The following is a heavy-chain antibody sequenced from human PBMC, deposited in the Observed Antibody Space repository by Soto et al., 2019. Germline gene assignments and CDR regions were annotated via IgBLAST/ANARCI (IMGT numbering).Heavy chain of an antibody. V-gene: IGHV4-59*01. Sequence: SETLSLTCTVSGGSISSYYWSWIRQPPGKGLEWIGYIYYSGSTNYNPSLKSRVTISVDTSKNQFSLKLGSVTAADTAGYYCVRDDVHLGYWGQGTLVTVSS. J-gene: IGHJ4*02. CDR3: VRDDVHLGY. CDR1: GGSISSYY. D-gene: IGHD3-16*01. CDR2: IYYSGST.